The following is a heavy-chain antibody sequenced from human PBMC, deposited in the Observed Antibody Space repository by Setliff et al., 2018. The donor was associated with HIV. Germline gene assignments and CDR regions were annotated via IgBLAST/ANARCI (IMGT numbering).Heavy chain of an antibody. CDR3: ARGGPYSGWYSDY. V-gene: IGHV4-4*02. Sequence: PSETLSLTCAVSGASISSGNWWSWVRQSPGKGLEWIGEIFHTGSTNYNPSLKSRVTISVDTSKNQFSLKLSSVTAADTAVYYCARGGPYSGWYSDYWGQGTLVTVSS. CDR1: GASISSGNW. J-gene: IGHJ4*02. CDR2: IFHTGST. D-gene: IGHD6-19*01.